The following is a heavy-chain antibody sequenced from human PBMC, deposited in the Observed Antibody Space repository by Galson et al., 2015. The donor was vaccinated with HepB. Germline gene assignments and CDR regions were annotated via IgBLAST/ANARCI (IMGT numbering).Heavy chain of an antibody. CDR1: GFTFSSYA. CDR2: ISGSGGST. CDR3: AKDLSLGDYDFWYGMDV. J-gene: IGHJ6*02. Sequence: SLRLSCAASGFTFSSYAMSWVRQAPGKGLEWVSAISGSGGSTYYADSVKGRFTISRDNSKNTLYLQMNSLRAEDTAVYYCAKDLSLGDYDFWYGMDVWGQGTTVTVSS. D-gene: IGHD3-3*01. V-gene: IGHV3-23*01.